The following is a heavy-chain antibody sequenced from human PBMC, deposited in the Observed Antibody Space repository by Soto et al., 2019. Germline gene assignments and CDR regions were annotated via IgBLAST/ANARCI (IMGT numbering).Heavy chain of an antibody. J-gene: IGHJ4*02. V-gene: IGHV4-59*01. CDR1: NGSLSSNY. CDR3: ARSFMVQVDLFDY. D-gene: IGHD3-10*01. Sequence: PSEPLSLTCTVSNGSLSSNYWSWIRQSPGKGLEWIGNIYYSGSTNYNPSLKSRVTMSVDTSKNQFTLKLSSVTAADTGVYFCARSFMVQVDLFDYWGQGTLVTV. CDR2: IYYSGST.